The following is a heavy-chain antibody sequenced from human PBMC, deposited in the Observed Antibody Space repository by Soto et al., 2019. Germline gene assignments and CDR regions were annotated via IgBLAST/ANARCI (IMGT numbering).Heavy chain of an antibody. D-gene: IGHD1-26*01. CDR1: GGSFSGYY. CDR2: INHSGST. J-gene: IGHJ4*02. Sequence: PSETLSLTCAVYGGSFSGYYWSWIRQPPGKGLEWIGEINHSGSTNYNPSLKSRVTISVDTSKNQFSLKLSSVTAADTAVYYCARGCRIVGATTPPFDYWGQGTLVTVSS. V-gene: IGHV4-34*01. CDR3: ARGCRIVGATTPPFDY.